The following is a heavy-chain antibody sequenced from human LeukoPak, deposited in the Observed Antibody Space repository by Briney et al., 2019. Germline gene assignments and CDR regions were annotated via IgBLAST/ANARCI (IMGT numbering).Heavy chain of an antibody. Sequence: PGGSLRLPHSASGFNFSNFALHWVRQAPAKGLEYVSGISRNGGTAYYGDSVKGRFTVSRDNSKNTLYLQMGSLRAEDTAVYDCVNQRSGNLGWGHGTLVSASS. CDR3: VNQRSGNLG. CDR1: GFNFSNFA. V-gene: IGHV3-64D*09. CDR2: ISRNGGTA. J-gene: IGHJ4*01. D-gene: IGHD5-24*01.